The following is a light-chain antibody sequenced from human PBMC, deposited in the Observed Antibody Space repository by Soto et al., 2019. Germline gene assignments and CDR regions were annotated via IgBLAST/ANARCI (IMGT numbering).Light chain of an antibody. CDR1: QGINSW. J-gene: IGKJ4*01. CDR3: QQANSFPLT. Sequence: DIQMTQSPSSVSASVGDRVTITCRASQGINSWLAWYQQKPGKAPNLLIYAASSLQSGVPSRFRGSGSGTDFTLTISSLQPEDFATYFCQQANSFPLTFGGGTKVEIK. V-gene: IGKV1-12*01. CDR2: AAS.